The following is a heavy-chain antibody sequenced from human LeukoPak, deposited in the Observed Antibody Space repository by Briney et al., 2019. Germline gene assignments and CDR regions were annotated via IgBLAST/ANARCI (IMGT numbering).Heavy chain of an antibody. Sequence: GGSLRLSCTVSGFTVSSNSMSWVRQAPGKGLEWVSSISSSSSYIYYADSVKGRFTISRDNAKNSLYLQMNSLRAEDTAVYYCARADWDSGYSDWGQGTLVTVSS. D-gene: IGHD3-22*01. V-gene: IGHV3-21*01. J-gene: IGHJ4*02. CDR1: GFTVSSNS. CDR3: ARADWDSGYSD. CDR2: ISSSSSYI.